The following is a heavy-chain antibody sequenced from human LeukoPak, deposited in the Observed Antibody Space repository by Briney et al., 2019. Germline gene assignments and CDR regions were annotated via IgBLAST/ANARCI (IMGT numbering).Heavy chain of an antibody. D-gene: IGHD6-13*01. J-gene: IGHJ6*03. CDR2: ISGSGDST. CDR3: AKQYSSTTYYYSHYMDV. CDR1: GFTFSSYA. Sequence: GGSLRLSCAASGFTFSSYAMNWVRQAPGKGLEWVSAISGSGDSTYYADSVNGRFTISRDNSKHTLYLQMNSLRAEDTAVYYCAKQYSSTTYYYSHYMDVWGKGTTVTVSS. V-gene: IGHV3-23*01.